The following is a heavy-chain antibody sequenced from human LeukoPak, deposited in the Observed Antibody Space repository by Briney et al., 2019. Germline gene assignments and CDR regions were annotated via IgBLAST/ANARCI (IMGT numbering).Heavy chain of an antibody. Sequence: SETLSLTCTVSGGSISSYYWSWIRQPPGRGLEWVGYIYYSGSTNYNPSLKSRVTISVDTSKNQFSLKLSSVTAADTAVYYCARDPAYCSSTSCYARGYFDYWGQGTLVTVSS. D-gene: IGHD2-2*01. V-gene: IGHV4-59*01. CDR3: ARDPAYCSSTSCYARGYFDY. CDR2: IYYSGST. J-gene: IGHJ4*02. CDR1: GGSISSYY.